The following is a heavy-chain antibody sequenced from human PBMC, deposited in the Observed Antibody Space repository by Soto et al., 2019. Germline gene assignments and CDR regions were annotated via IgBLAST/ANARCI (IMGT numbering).Heavy chain of an antibody. D-gene: IGHD2-8*01. CDR1: GFSFSDSA. Sequence: GGSLRLSCSASGFSFSDSAMHWVRQAPGKRLEYVSAISTNGRSTYYADSVKGRFTISRDNSKNTVHLQMSSLRAEDTAVYYCARGGPYCTNGVCYGDFDYWGQGTLVTVSS. CDR3: ARGGPYCTNGVCYGDFDY. V-gene: IGHV3-64D*06. CDR2: ISTNGRST. J-gene: IGHJ4*02.